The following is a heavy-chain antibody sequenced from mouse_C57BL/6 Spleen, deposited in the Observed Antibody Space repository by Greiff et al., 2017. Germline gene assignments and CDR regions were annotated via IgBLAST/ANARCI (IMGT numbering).Heavy chain of an antibody. J-gene: IGHJ2*01. CDR3: ARSGTGTGYFDY. CDR2: INPYNGGT. CDR1: GYTFTDYY. D-gene: IGHD4-1*01. Sequence: EVKLQESGPVLVKPGASVKMSCKASGYTFTDYYMNWVKQSHGKSLEWIGVINPYNGGTSYNQKFKGKATLTVDKSSSTAYMELNSLTSEDSAVYYCARSGTGTGYFDYWGQGTTLTVSS. V-gene: IGHV1-19*01.